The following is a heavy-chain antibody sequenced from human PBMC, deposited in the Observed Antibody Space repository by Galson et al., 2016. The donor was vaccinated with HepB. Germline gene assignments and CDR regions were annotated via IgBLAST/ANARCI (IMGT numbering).Heavy chain of an antibody. Sequence: SLRLSCAASGFTFGDYAMHWVRQVPGKGLEWVSGISWNSGRKDYADSVKARFTISRENTKNSLYLQMNSLKAEDTALYYCFKDRGRIQLWLTAFDAWGQGALVTVSS. CDR1: GFTFGDYA. V-gene: IGHV3-9*01. D-gene: IGHD1-1*01. CDR3: FKDRGRIQLWLTAFDA. CDR2: ISWNSGRK. J-gene: IGHJ4*02.